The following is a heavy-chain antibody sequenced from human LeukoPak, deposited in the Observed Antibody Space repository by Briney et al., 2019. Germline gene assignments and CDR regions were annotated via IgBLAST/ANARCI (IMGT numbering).Heavy chain of an antibody. V-gene: IGHV3-7*01. Sequence: LPGGSLRLSCAASGFPFSTYWMAWVRQAPGKGLEWVANIKEDGSEEYHVDSVRGRFTISRDNTKNSLYLQMNSLRAEDTAVYYCAKDSTPKEGVPFDYWGQGTLVTVSS. CDR1: GFPFSTYW. CDR3: AKDSTPKEGVPFDY. J-gene: IGHJ4*02. CDR2: IKEDGSEE. D-gene: IGHD3-10*01.